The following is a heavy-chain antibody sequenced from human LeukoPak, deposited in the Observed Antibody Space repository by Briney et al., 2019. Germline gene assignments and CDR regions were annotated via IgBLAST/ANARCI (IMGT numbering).Heavy chain of an antibody. CDR2: IYWDDDK. CDR3: AHKQGDWYWRGFDF. V-gene: IGHV2-5*02. J-gene: IGHJ4*02. CDR1: GFSLNTSGVA. D-gene: IGHD6-19*01. Sequence: ESGPTLVRPTQTLTLTCTFSGFSLNTSGVAVGWIRQPPGKALEWLALIYWDDDKRYSPSLESRVTITKDTSKNQVVLTMTNMDPVDTATYYCAHKQGDWYWRGFDFWGQGILVAVSS.